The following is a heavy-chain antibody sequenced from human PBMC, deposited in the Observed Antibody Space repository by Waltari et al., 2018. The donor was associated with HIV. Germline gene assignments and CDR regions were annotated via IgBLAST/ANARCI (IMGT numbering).Heavy chain of an antibody. D-gene: IGHD4-4*01. V-gene: IGHV4-39*07. CDR2: IYYSGST. CDR1: GGSISSSSYY. CDR3: ARDLSGDYSNIHYYYYYGMDV. Sequence: QLQLQESGPGLVKPSETLSLTCTVSGGSISSSSYYWGWIRQPPGKGLEWIGSIYYSGSTYYNPALKSRVTISVDTSKNQFSLKLSSVTAADTAVYYCARDLSGDYSNIHYYYYYGMDVWGQGTTVTVSS. J-gene: IGHJ6*02.